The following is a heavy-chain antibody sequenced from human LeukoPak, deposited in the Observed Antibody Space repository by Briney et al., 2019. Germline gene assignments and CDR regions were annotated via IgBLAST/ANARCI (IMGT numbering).Heavy chain of an antibody. CDR1: GYTFTSYG. Sequence: GASVKVSCKASGYTFTSYGIRWVRPAPGQGLEWMGWISAYNGNTNYAQKLQGRVTMTTDTSTSTAYMELRSLRSDDTAVYYCARDETYYYDSSGYSQNFDYWGQGTLVTVSS. D-gene: IGHD3-22*01. J-gene: IGHJ4*02. V-gene: IGHV1-18*01. CDR3: ARDETYYYDSSGYSQNFDY. CDR2: ISAYNGNT.